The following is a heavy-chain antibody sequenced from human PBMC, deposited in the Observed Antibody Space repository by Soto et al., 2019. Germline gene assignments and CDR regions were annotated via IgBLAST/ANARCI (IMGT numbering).Heavy chain of an antibody. CDR1: GCTFNTYG. Sequence: QVHLVQSGAEVKKPGSSVKVSCRASGCTFNTYGFNWVRQAPGQGLERMGGIIPLFGTTTYAQNFQGRVTITADQSTTTAYMEMSGLTSEDTAVYFCARGGELAGWMPFDSWGQGTLVIVSS. D-gene: IGHD6-19*01. CDR2: IIPLFGTT. J-gene: IGHJ4*02. CDR3: ARGGELAGWMPFDS. V-gene: IGHV1-69*01.